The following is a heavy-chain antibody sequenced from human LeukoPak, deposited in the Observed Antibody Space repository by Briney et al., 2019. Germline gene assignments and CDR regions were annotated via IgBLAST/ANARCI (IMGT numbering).Heavy chain of an antibody. CDR2: ISSSSSYI. CDR3: ARDHLVRGVMAY. CDR1: GFPFSSYS. J-gene: IGHJ4*02. Sequence: KTGGPLRLSCAASGFPFSSYSMNWVRQAPGKGLEWVSSISSSSSYIYYADSVTGRFTISRDNDKNSLYLQMNSLRAEDTAVYYCARDHLVRGVMAYWGQGTLVTVSS. D-gene: IGHD3-10*01. V-gene: IGHV3-21*01.